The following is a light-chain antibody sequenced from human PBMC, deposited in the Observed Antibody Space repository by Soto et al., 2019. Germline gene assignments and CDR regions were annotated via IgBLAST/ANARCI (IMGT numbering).Light chain of an antibody. CDR1: SSDIGGYKY. CDR3: SSYTSNMSVL. CDR2: EVS. V-gene: IGLV2-14*01. Sequence: QSALTQPASVSGSPGQSITISCTGTSSDIGGYKYVSWYQQHPGKVPKLIIFEVSNQPSGVSERFSGSKSANTASLTISGLQAEDEADYYCSSYTSNMSVLFGGGTKLTVL. J-gene: IGLJ2*01.